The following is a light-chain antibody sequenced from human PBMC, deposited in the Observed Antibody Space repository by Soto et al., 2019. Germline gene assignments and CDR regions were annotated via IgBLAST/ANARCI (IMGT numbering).Light chain of an antibody. CDR3: QHYKSASFT. J-gene: IGKJ3*01. CDR1: QGIRNY. Sequence: DIQMTQSPSSLSAAVGARVTITCRASQGIRNYLAWYQQKPGKVPKLLIYAASTLQSGVPSRFSGGGSGTNFTLTISSLQPEDVATYYCQHYKSASFTFGPGTRVDFK. V-gene: IGKV1-27*01. CDR2: AAS.